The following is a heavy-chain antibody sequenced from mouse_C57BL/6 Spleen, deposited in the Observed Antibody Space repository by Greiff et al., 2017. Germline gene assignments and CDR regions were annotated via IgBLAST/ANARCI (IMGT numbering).Heavy chain of an antibody. CDR1: GYTFTSYW. D-gene: IGHD2-1*01. V-gene: IGHV1-55*01. J-gene: IGHJ1*03. CDR2: IYPGSGST. Sequence: QVQLKQPGAELVKPGASVKMSCKASGYTFTSYWITWVKQRPGQGLEWIGDIYPGSGSTNYNEKFKSKATLTVDTSSSTAYMQLSSLTSEDSAVYYCARSYGNYGYFDVWGTGTTVTVSS. CDR3: ARSYGNYGYFDV.